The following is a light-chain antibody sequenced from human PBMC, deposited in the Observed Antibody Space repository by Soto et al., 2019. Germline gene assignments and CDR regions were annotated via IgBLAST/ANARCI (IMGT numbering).Light chain of an antibody. CDR2: RAS. CDR3: QQYKSHPYT. V-gene: IGKV1-5*03. Sequence: DIHMTQSPSTLSASVGDRVTITCRASQSISTWLAWYQQKPGKAPNLLIFRASTLQSGVPSRFSGSGSGTEFTLTITSLQPDDFASYYCQQYKSHPYTFGQGTKLEIK. CDR1: QSISTW. J-gene: IGKJ2*01.